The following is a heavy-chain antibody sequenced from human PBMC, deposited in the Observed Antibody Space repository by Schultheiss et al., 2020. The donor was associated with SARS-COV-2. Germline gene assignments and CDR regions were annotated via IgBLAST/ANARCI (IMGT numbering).Heavy chain of an antibody. CDR2: SNAGNGNT. D-gene: IGHD6-19*01. Sequence: ASVKVSCKASGYTFTSYAMNWVRQAPGQGLEWMGWSNAGNGNTKYSQEFQGKVTITRNTSASTAYMDLSSLRSDDMAVYYCARGRYSSGWYSLDYWGQGTLVTVSS. V-gene: IGHV1-3*02. CDR3: ARGRYSSGWYSLDY. J-gene: IGHJ4*02. CDR1: GYTFTSYA.